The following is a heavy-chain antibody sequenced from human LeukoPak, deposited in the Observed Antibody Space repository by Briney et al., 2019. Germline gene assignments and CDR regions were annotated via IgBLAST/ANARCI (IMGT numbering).Heavy chain of an antibody. Sequence: PSETLSPTCSVSGGSISSYYWSWVRQPAGKGLEWIGRIYTSGSTNYNPSLKSRVTMSVDTSKNQFSLKLSSVTAADTAVYYCARESRGVAAAGYFDYWGQGTLVTVSS. CDR2: IYTSGST. CDR3: ARESRGVAAAGYFDY. J-gene: IGHJ4*02. V-gene: IGHV4-4*07. D-gene: IGHD6-13*01. CDR1: GGSISSYY.